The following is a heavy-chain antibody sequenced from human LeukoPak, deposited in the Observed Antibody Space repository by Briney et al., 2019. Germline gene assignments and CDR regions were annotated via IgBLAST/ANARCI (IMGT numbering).Heavy chain of an antibody. Sequence: GGSLRLSCAASGFTFSNYWIKWVRQAPGKGPEWVAQINPDGREQYHADSVKGRFSISRDNAKNSLYLQMNNLRAEDTAVYFCARDAVRGGDCDFWGQGTLVTVSS. CDR1: GFTFSNYW. V-gene: IGHV3-7*01. J-gene: IGHJ4*02. CDR2: INPDGREQ. D-gene: IGHD2-21*02. CDR3: ARDAVRGGDCDF.